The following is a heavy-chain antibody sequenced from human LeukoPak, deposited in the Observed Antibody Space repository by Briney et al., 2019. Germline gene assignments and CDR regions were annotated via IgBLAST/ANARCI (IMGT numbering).Heavy chain of an antibody. J-gene: IGHJ4*02. V-gene: IGHV1-24*01. CDR3: ATRAGSFFDY. D-gene: IGHD6-25*01. CDR2: FDPEDGET. CDR1: GYTLTELS. Sequence: ASVKVSCKVSGYTLTELSMHWVRQAPGRGLEWMGGFDPEDGETIYAQKFQGRVTMIEDTSTDTAYMELSSLRSEDTAVYYCATRAGSFFDYWGQGTLVTVSS.